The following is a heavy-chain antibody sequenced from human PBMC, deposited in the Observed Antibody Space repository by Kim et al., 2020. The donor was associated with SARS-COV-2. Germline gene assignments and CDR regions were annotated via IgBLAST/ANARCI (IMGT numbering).Heavy chain of an antibody. D-gene: IGHD1-1*01. V-gene: IGHV3-7*03. Sequence: SYVDSVKGRFTISRDNAKNSLYLQMNSLRAEDTAVYYCARDGISEYAFDIWGQGTMVTVSS. J-gene: IGHJ3*02. CDR3: ARDGISEYAFDI.